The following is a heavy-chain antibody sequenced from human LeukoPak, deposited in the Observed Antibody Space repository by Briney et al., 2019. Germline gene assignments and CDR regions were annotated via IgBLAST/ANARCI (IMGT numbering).Heavy chain of an antibody. CDR2: ISSSSSTI. V-gene: IGHV3-48*01. CDR3: ARDWGGSYVDY. J-gene: IGHJ4*02. CDR1: GFTFSSYS. D-gene: IGHD1-26*01. Sequence: GGSLRLSCAASGFTFSSYSMNWVRQAPGKGLEWVSYISSSSSTIYYADSVKGRFTISRDNAKNSLHLQMNSLRAEDTAVYYCARDWGGSYVDYWGQGTRVTVSS.